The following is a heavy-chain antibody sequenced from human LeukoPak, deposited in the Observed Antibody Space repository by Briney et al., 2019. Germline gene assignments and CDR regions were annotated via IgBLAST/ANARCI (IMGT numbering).Heavy chain of an antibody. CDR2: IIPIFGTA. V-gene: IGHV1-69*13. Sequence: SVKVSCKASGYTFTSYYMHWVRQAPGQGLEWMGGIIPIFGTANYAQRFQGRVTITADESTSTAYMELSSLRSEDTAVYYCARDILTGYYSIGYWGQGTLVTVSS. CDR3: ARDILTGYYSIGY. J-gene: IGHJ4*02. CDR1: GYTFTSYY. D-gene: IGHD3-9*01.